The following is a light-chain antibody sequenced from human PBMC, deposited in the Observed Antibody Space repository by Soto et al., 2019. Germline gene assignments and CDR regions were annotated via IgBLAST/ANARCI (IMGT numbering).Light chain of an antibody. V-gene: IGLV2-14*01. CDR2: EVS. CDR3: TSYTSSSTLDV. Sequence: ALTQPASVSWSPGQSITISCTGTSSDVGGYNYVSWYQQHPGKAPKLIIYEVSNRPTGVSNRFSGSKSGHTASLTISGLQSEDEADYFCTSYTSSSTLDVFGTGTKVTVL. CDR1: SSDVGGYNY. J-gene: IGLJ1*01.